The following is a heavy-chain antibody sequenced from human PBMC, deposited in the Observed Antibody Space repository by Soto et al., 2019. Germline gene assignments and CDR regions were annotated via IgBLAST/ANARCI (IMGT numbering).Heavy chain of an antibody. D-gene: IGHD1-1*01. V-gene: IGHV3-48*03. Sequence: GGSVKRYCQASGFNFRLYEMHWVRKAPGKGLEWVSYISSSGLTTYYADFAEGRFTISRDNAKDSLYLHLNSLRVGDTAVYYCARYGTRGNWWGLGTQVTVSS. J-gene: IGHJ4*01. CDR2: ISSSGLTT. CDR1: GFNFRLYE. CDR3: ARYGTRGNW.